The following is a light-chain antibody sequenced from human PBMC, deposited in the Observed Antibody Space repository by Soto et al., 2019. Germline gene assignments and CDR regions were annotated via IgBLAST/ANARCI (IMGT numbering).Light chain of an antibody. CDR2: DVS. Sequence: QSALTQPPSASGSLGQSVTISCTGTSSDVGGYNYVSWYQQHPGKAPKLLIYDVSYRPSGVPDRFSGSKSGNTASLTVSGLQAEDETDYYFSSYAGSNSLVFGTGTKHTV. CDR1: SSDVGGYNY. CDR3: SSYAGSNSLV. J-gene: IGLJ1*01. V-gene: IGLV2-8*01.